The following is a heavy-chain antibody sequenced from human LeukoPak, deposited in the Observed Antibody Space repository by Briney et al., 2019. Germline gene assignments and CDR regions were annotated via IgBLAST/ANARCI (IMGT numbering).Heavy chain of an antibody. V-gene: IGHV3-21*01. J-gene: IGHJ3*02. CDR1: GFTFSSYG. CDR3: ARDRRYLDDYGDYDAFDI. D-gene: IGHD4-17*01. CDR2: ISSSSSSYI. Sequence: GGSLRLSCAASGFTFSSYGMNWVRQAPGKGLEWVSSISSSSSSYIYYADSVKGRFTISRDNAKNSLYLQMNSLRAEDTAVYYCARDRRYLDDYGDYDAFDIWGQGTMVTVSS.